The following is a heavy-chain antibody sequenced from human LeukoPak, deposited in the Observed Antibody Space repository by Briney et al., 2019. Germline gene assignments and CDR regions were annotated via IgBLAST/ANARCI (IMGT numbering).Heavy chain of an antibody. D-gene: IGHD1-26*01. V-gene: IGHV3-23*01. J-gene: IGHJ4*02. CDR2: ISGSGGST. CDR3: AKGGDGWEYFDY. CDR1: GFTFSSYA. Sequence: PGGSLRLSGAASGFTFSSYAMSWVRQAPGKGLEWGSAISGSGGSTYYADSVKGRFTISRDNSKNSLYLQMNSLRAEETAVYYCAKGGDGWEYFDYWGQGTLVTVSS.